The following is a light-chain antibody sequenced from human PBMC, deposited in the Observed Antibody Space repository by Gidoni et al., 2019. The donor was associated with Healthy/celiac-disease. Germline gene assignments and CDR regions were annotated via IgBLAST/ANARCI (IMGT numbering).Light chain of an antibody. CDR2: SNN. CDR1: SSNIGSNT. J-gene: IGLJ3*02. Sequence: QSVLTQPPSASGTPGQRVTISCSGSSSNIGSNTVNWYQQLPGTAPKLLIYSNNQRPSGVPDRFSGSKSGTSASLAISWLQSEDEADDYCAAWDDSLNGGVFGGGTKLTVL. V-gene: IGLV1-44*01. CDR3: AAWDDSLNGGV.